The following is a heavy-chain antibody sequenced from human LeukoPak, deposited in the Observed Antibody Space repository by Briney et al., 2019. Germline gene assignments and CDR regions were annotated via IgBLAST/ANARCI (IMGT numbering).Heavy chain of an antibody. CDR2: IIPILGIA. CDR1: GGTFSSYA. J-gene: IGHJ4*02. Sequence: ASVKVSCKASGGTFSSYAISWVRQAPGQGLEWMGRIIPILGIANYAQKFQGRVTITADKSTSTAYMELSSLRSEDTAVYYCARDREDYYGSGSYSTFDYWGQGTLVTVSS. V-gene: IGHV1-69*04. D-gene: IGHD3-10*01. CDR3: ARDREDYYGSGSYSTFDY.